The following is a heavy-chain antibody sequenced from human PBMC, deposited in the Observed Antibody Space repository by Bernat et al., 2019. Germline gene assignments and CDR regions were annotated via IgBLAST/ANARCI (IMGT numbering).Heavy chain of an antibody. CDR1: GGSISSSSYY. D-gene: IGHD5-12*01. V-gene: IGHV4-39*01. J-gene: IGHJ5*02. CDR3: PTHFRGYDADYFDP. Sequence: QLQLQESGPGLVKPAETMSLTCTVAGGSISSSSYYWGWIRQPPGKGLEWIGSIYYRWSTYYNPSLTRRVTISVYTTKNQFSLKLSSVTAADTAVYYCPTHFRGYDADYFDPWGQGTLVTVSS. CDR2: IYYRWST.